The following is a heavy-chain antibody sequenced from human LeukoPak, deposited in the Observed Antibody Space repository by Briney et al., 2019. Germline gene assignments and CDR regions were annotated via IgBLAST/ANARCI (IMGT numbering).Heavy chain of an antibody. D-gene: IGHD6-6*01. Sequence: PGGSLRLSCAAFGFTVSSYWMSWGRQAPGKGLGWVANIKQAGSEKYYVDSVKGRFTISRDNAKKSLFLQMNSLRAEDTALYYCAEDPYYSSSSPFFDYWGQGTLVTVSS. CDR2: IKQAGSEK. CDR3: AEDPYYSSSSPFFDY. V-gene: IGHV3-7*03. J-gene: IGHJ4*02. CDR1: GFTVSSYW.